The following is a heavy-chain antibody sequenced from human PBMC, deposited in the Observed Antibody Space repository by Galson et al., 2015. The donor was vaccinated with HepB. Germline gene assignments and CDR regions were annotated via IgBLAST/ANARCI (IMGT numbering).Heavy chain of an antibody. CDR3: ARYYYDSSGYYYFDY. CDR2: INAGNGNT. V-gene: IGHV1-3*01. J-gene: IGHJ4*02. CDR1: GYTFTSYA. D-gene: IGHD3-22*01. Sequence: SVKVSCKASGYTFTSYAMHWVRQAPGQRLEWMGWINAGNGNTKYSQKFQGRVTITRDTSASTAYMELSSLRSEDTAVYYCARYYYDSSGYYYFDYWGQGTLVTVSS.